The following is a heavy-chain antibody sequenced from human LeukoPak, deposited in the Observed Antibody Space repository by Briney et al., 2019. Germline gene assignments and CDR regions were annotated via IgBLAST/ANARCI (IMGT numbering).Heavy chain of an antibody. CDR2: INTNTGNP. D-gene: IGHD3-10*01. CDR1: GYTFTSYA. Sequence: GASVKVSCKASGYTFTSYAMNWVRQAPGQGLEWMGWINTNTGNPTYAQGFTGRFVFSLDTSVSTAYLQISSLKAEDTAVYYCARHPGPHKNYYGSGSYYSNWFDPWGQGTLVTVSS. V-gene: IGHV7-4-1*02. CDR3: ARHPGPHKNYYGSGSYYSNWFDP. J-gene: IGHJ5*02.